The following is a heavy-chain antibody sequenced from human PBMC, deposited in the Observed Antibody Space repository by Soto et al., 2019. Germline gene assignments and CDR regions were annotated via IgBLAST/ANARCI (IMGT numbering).Heavy chain of an antibody. CDR1: GYSFTSYW. J-gene: IGHJ6*02. V-gene: IGHV5-10-1*01. Sequence: GESLKISCKGSGYSFTSYWISWVRQMPGKGLEWMGRIDPSDSYTNYSPSFQGHVTISADKSISTAYLQWSSLKASDTAMYYCARHQPPDLVLMAYATRAAYYGMDVWGQGTTVTVSS. CDR3: ARHQPPDLVLMAYATRAAYYGMDV. CDR2: IDPSDSYT. D-gene: IGHD2-8*01.